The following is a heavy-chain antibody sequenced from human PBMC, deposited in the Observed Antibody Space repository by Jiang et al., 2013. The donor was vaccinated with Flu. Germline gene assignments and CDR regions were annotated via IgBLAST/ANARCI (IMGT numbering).Heavy chain of an antibody. J-gene: IGHJ4*02. Sequence: SGAEVKKPGSSVKVSCKASGGTFSSYVISWVRQAPGQGLEWMGRITPILGTANYAQKFQGRVTITADKSTSTAYMELSSLRSEDTAVYYCARPQRGYSGYDPQNYFDYWAREPWSPSPQ. CDR1: GGTFSSYV. D-gene: IGHD5-12*01. V-gene: IGHV1-69*04. CDR3: ARPQRGYSGYDPQNYFDY. CDR2: ITPILGTA.